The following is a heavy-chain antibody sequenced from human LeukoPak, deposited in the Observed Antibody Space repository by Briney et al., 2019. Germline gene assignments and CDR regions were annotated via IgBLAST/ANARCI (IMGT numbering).Heavy chain of an antibody. CDR1: GFTFSSYG. Sequence: GGSLRLSCAASGFTFSSYGMHWVRQAPGKGLEWVANIKQDGSEKYYVDSVKGRFTISRDNAKNSLYLQMNSLRAEDTAVYYCARGSSSWYLSGLFDYWGQGTLVTVSS. CDR2: IKQDGSEK. D-gene: IGHD6-13*01. J-gene: IGHJ4*02. V-gene: IGHV3-7*03. CDR3: ARGSSSWYLSGLFDY.